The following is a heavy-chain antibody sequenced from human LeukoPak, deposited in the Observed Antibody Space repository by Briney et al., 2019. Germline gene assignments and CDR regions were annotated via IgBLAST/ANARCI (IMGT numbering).Heavy chain of an antibody. J-gene: IGHJ5*02. V-gene: IGHV1-18*01. D-gene: IGHD6-13*01. CDR3: ARGREQLVPLGWFDP. Sequence: ASVKVSCKASGYTFTSYGISWVRQAPGQGLEWMGWISAYNGNTNYAQKLQGRVTMTTDTSTSTAYMELRSLRSDDTAVYYCARGREQLVPLGWFDPWGQGTLVTVSS. CDR2: ISAYNGNT. CDR1: GYTFTSYG.